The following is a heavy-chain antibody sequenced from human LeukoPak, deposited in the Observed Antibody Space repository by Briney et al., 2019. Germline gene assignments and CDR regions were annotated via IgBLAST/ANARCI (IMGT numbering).Heavy chain of an antibody. CDR2: IYYSGST. J-gene: IGHJ4*02. CDR1: GGSISSSSYY. Sequence: SETLSLTCTVSGGSISSSSYYWGWIRQPPGKGLEWIGSIYYSGSTYYNPSLKSRVTISVDTSKNQFSLKLSSVTAADTAVYYCASHSSGWNFDYWGQGTLVTVSS. V-gene: IGHV4-39*07. D-gene: IGHD6-19*01. CDR3: ASHSSGWNFDY.